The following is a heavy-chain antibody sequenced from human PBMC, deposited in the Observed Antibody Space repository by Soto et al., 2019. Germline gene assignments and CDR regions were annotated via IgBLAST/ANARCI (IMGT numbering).Heavy chain of an antibody. D-gene: IGHD6-6*01. Sequence: GASVKVSCKASGYTFTGYYMHWVRQAPGQGLEWMGWINPNSGGTNYAQKFQGWVTMTRDTSISTAYMELSRLRSDDTAVYYCARAYSSSSPYYYYGMDAWGQGTTVTVSS. J-gene: IGHJ6*02. V-gene: IGHV1-2*04. CDR1: GYTFTGYY. CDR3: ARAYSSSSPYYYYGMDA. CDR2: INPNSGGT.